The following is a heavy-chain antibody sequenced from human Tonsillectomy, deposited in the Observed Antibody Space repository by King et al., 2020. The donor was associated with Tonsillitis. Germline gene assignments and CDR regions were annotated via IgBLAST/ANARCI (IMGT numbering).Heavy chain of an antibody. J-gene: IGHJ4*02. CDR3: ATRLILAYCGGDCYSSTDY. V-gene: IGHV1-18*01. CDR2: ISAYHGNT. CDR1: GYTFTSYV. Sequence: VQLVESGAEVKKPGASVKVSCTASGYTFTSYVISWVRQAPGQGLYWMGWISAYHGNTNYAQKLHGRVTMTTDTSTSTAYMELRSLRSDDTAVYYCATRLILAYCGGDCYSSTDYWGQGTLVTVSS. D-gene: IGHD2-21*02.